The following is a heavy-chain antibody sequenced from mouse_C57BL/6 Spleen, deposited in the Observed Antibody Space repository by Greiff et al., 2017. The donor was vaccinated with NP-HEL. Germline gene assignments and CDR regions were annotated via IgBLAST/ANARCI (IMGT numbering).Heavy chain of an antibody. CDR3: ARHNYGSSYGAMDY. CDR1: GFSLTSSG. CDR2: ILSDGST. D-gene: IGHD1-1*01. J-gene: IGHJ4*01. Sequence: VMLVESGPGLVAPSQSLSITCTVSGFSLTSSGVHWVLQPPGKGLEWLVVILSDGSTTYNSALQSRLNISKDKSKSKVFVKMNSLQTDDTAMYYCARHNYGSSYGAMDYWGQGTSVTVSS. V-gene: IGHV2-6-1*01.